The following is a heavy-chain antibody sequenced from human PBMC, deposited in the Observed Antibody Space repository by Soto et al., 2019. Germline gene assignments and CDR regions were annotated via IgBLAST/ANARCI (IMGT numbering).Heavy chain of an antibody. V-gene: IGHV1-69*01. D-gene: IGHD1-26*01. J-gene: IGHJ4*02. CDR2: IIPIFGTA. CDR1: GGTFSSDS. CDR3: ARAGGRHSGGIDY. Sequence: QVQLVQSGAEVKKPGSSVKVSCKASGGTFSSDSINCVRQAPGQGLEWMGEIIPIFGTANYAQKFQGRVTITADESTSTAYMELSSLRSEDTDVYYCARAGGRHSGGIDYWGQGTLVTVSS.